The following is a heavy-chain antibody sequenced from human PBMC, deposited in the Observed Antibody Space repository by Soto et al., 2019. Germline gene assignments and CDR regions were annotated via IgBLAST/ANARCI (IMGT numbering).Heavy chain of an antibody. V-gene: IGHV3-23*01. J-gene: IGHJ4*02. Sequence: EVQLLESGGGLVQPGGSLRLSCAASGFTFSSYAMSWVRQAPGKGLEWVSGISGSGGSTYYADSVKGRFTISRDNSKNTLYLQMNSLRAEDTAVYYCAKGVGVRGVPDYWGQGTLVTVSS. CDR1: GFTFSSYA. D-gene: IGHD3-10*01. CDR3: AKGVGVRGVPDY. CDR2: ISGSGGST.